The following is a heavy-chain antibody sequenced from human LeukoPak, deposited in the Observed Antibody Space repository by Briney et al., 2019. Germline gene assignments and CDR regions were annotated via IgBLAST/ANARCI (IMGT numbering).Heavy chain of an antibody. CDR1: GFTFSSYS. CDR2: ISSSSSYI. Sequence: GGSLRLSCAASGFTFSSYSMNWVRQAPGKGLEWVSSISSSSSYIYYADSVKGRFTISRDNTKNSLYLQMNSLRAEDTAVYYCARGGPAAGRFDYWGQGTLVTVSS. CDR3: ARGGPAAGRFDY. J-gene: IGHJ4*02. D-gene: IGHD6-13*01. V-gene: IGHV3-21*01.